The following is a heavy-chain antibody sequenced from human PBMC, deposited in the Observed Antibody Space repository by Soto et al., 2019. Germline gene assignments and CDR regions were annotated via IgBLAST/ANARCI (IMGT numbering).Heavy chain of an antibody. Sequence: GGSLRLSCAASGFTFSSYGMHWVRQAPGKGLEWVAVISYDGSNKYYADSVKGRFTISRDNSKNTLYLQMNSLRAEDTAVYYCAKDLKGYCSGGSCYYADYWGQGTLVTVSS. CDR1: GFTFSSYG. CDR3: AKDLKGYCSGGSCYYADY. D-gene: IGHD2-15*01. CDR2: ISYDGSNK. V-gene: IGHV3-30*18. J-gene: IGHJ4*02.